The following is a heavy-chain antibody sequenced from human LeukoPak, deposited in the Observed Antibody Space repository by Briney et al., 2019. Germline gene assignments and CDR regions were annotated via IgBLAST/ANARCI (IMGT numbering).Heavy chain of an antibody. CDR1: GFTFDDYA. V-gene: IGHV3-43*02. J-gene: IGHJ4*02. Sequence: GGSLRLSCAASGFTFDDYAMHWVRQAPGKGLEWVSLISGDGGSTYYADSVKGRFTISRDNSKNSLYLQMNSLRAEDTAVYYCARSRDYGASAFDYWGQGTLVTVSS. CDR3: ARSRDYGASAFDY. D-gene: IGHD4-17*01. CDR2: ISGDGGST.